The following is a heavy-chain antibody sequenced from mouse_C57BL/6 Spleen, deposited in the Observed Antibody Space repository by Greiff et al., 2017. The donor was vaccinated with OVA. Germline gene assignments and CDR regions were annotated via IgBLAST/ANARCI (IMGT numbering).Heavy chain of an antibody. CDR3: ARSNYYSNYGPWFAY. J-gene: IGHJ3*01. V-gene: IGHV1-69*01. CDR2: IDPSDSYT. D-gene: IGHD2-5*01. Sequence: QVQLQQPGAELVMPGASVKLSCKASGYTFTSYWMHWVKQRPGQGLEWIGEIDPSDSYTNYNQKFKGKSTLTVDKSSSTAYMQLSNLTSEDSAVYYCARSNYYSNYGPWFAYWGQGTLVTVSA. CDR1: GYTFTSYW.